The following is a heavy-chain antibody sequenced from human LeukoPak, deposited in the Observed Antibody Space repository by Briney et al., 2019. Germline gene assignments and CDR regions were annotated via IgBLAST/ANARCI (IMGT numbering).Heavy chain of an antibody. D-gene: IGHD3-10*01. V-gene: IGHV4-30-2*01. CDR1: GGSISSGGYS. J-gene: IGHJ4*02. CDR3: ARASLSMVRGYYFDY. Sequence: PSQTLSLTCAVSGGSISSGGYSWSWIRQPPGKGLEWIGYIYHSGSTYYNPSLKSRVTISVDRSKNQFSLKLSSVTAADTAVYYCARASLSMVRGYYFDYRGQGTLVTVSS. CDR2: IYHSGST.